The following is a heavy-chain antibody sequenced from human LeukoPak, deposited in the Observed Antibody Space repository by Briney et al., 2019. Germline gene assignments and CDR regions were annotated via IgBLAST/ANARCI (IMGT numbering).Heavy chain of an antibody. D-gene: IGHD6-25*01. CDR3: ARGGARPYYYGMDV. V-gene: IGHV4-59*08. J-gene: IGHJ6*02. CDR1: GDSINSYY. Sequence: SETLSLTCTVSGDSINSYYWNWIRQPPGKGLEWIGYISYSGSTNYKPSLKSRVTMSVDTSKNQFSLKLTSVTAADTAVYYCARGGARPYYYGMDVWGQGTTVTVSS. CDR2: ISYSGST.